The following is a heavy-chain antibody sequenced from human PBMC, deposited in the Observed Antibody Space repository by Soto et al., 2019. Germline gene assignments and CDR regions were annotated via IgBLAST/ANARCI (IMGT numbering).Heavy chain of an antibody. D-gene: IGHD1-1*01. CDR1: GGSFSGYF. V-gene: IGHV4-34*01. CDR2: INHSGIT. Sequence: LSLTCTVSGGSFSGYFWTWIRQPPGKGLEWLAEINHSGITNYNPSVESRVSMSVDTSKNQFSLGLYSVTAADTAVYYCVRGPYNYNSRYFDYWGQGTLVTVSS. J-gene: IGHJ4*02. CDR3: VRGPYNYNSRYFDY.